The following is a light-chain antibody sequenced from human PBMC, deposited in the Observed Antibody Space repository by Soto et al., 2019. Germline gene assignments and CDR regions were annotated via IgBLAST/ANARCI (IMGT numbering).Light chain of an antibody. CDR2: DTS. CDR3: QQYGTSEII. Sequence: EIVLTQSPGILSLSPGERASLSCGASQSVSSSYLAWYQQKPGQAPRLLIYDTSSRASGIPDRFSGSGSGTDFTLTISRLETEDFAVFYCQQYGTSEIIFGRGTRLEIK. CDR1: QSVSSSY. V-gene: IGKV3-20*01. J-gene: IGKJ5*01.